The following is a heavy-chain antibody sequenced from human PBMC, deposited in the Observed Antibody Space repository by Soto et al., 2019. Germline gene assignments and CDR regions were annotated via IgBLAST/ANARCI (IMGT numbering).Heavy chain of an antibody. D-gene: IGHD5-18*01. Sequence: QVQLVESGGGVVQPGRSLRLYCAASGFTFSSYAMHWVRQAPGKGLEWVAVISYDGSNKYYADSVKGRFTISRDNSKNTLYLQMNSLRAEDTAVYYCARDRQLWLTGGFDYWGQGTLVTVSS. CDR1: GFTFSSYA. V-gene: IGHV3-30-3*01. CDR2: ISYDGSNK. CDR3: ARDRQLWLTGGFDY. J-gene: IGHJ4*02.